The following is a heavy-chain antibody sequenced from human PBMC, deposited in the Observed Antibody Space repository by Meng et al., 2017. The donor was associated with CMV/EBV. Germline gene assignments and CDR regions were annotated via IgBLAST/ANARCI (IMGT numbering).Heavy chain of an antibody. J-gene: IGHJ4*02. CDR2: IYSDGST. D-gene: IGHD2/OR15-2a*01. CDR1: GLTVATNY. CDR3: ARVVIVPITDYFDY. V-gene: IGHV3-53*01. Sequence: AASGLTVATNYMIWIRQAPGKEPEWISIIYSDGSTYYADSVKGRFTISRDNARNTPYLQMSSLRVDDTAVYYCARVVIVPITDYFDYWGQGTLVTVSS.